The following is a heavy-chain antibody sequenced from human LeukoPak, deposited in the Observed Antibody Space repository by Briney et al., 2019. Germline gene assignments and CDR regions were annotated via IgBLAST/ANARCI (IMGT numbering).Heavy chain of an antibody. J-gene: IGHJ3*02. V-gene: IGHV1-18*01. CDR2: ISAYNGNT. Sequence: ASVKVSCKASGYTFTSYGISWVRQAPGQGLEWMGWISAYNGNTNYAQKLQGRVTMTTDTSTSTAYMELRSLRSDDTAVYYCARDPQPGTMIVVRGAFDIWGQGTMVTVSS. D-gene: IGHD3-22*01. CDR1: GYTFTSYG. CDR3: ARDPQPGTMIVVRGAFDI.